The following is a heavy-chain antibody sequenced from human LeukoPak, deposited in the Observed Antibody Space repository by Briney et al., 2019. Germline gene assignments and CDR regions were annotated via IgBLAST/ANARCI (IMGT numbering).Heavy chain of an antibody. CDR3: ARGNNYYDSSGYYYGMDV. Sequence: ASVKVSCKASGYTFTSYDINWVRQATGQGLEWMGWMNPNSGNTGYAQKFQGRVTMTRNTSISTAYIELSSLRSEDTAVYYCARGNNYYDSSGYYYGMDVWGQGTTVTVSS. CDR1: GYTFTSYD. CDR2: MNPNSGNT. D-gene: IGHD3-22*01. V-gene: IGHV1-8*01. J-gene: IGHJ6*02.